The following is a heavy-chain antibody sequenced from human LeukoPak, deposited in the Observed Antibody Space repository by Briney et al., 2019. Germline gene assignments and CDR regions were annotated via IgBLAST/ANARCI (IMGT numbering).Heavy chain of an antibody. CDR3: ARAYSSILDLDY. Sequence: GGSLRLSCTASGFTFSDYYMTWIRQAPGRGLQWVSHITSSGDTIYYADSVKGRFTISRDNAKNSLFLQMTSLRAEDTAVYYCARAYSSILDLDYWGQGALVTVSS. CDR1: GFTFSDYY. V-gene: IGHV3-11*04. CDR2: ITSSGDTI. J-gene: IGHJ4*02. D-gene: IGHD4-11*01.